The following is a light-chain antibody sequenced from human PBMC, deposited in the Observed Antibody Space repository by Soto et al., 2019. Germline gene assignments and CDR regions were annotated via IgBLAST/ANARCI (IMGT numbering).Light chain of an antibody. CDR1: QSVSSY. CDR2: DAS. Sequence: EIVLTQSPATLSLSPGERATLSCRASQSVSSYLAWYQQKPGQAPRLLIYDASNRANGIPARFSGSGSGTDFTLTISSLEPEDFAVYYCQQYNNWPPVTFGQGTKLEIK. CDR3: QQYNNWPPVT. J-gene: IGKJ2*01. V-gene: IGKV3-11*01.